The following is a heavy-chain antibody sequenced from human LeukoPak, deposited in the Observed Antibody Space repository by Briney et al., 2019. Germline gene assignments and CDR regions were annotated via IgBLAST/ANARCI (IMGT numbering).Heavy chain of an antibody. CDR3: VWFGESKVGY. D-gene: IGHD3-10*01. V-gene: IGHV1-69*13. Sequence: ASVKVSCKASGGTFSSYAISWVRQAPGQGLEWMGGIIPIFGTANYAQKFQGRVTITADESTSTAYMELSSLRSEDTAVYYCVWFGESKVGYWGQGTLVTVSS. J-gene: IGHJ4*02. CDR1: GGTFSSYA. CDR2: IIPIFGTA.